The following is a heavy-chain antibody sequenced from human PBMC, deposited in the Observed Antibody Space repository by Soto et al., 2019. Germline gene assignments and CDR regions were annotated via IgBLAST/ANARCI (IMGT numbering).Heavy chain of an antibody. J-gene: IGHJ4*02. CDR3: ARQRVVAATLAY. Sequence: QVQLVQSGAEEKKPGASVKVSCKASGYTFTSYAMHWVRQAPGQRLEWMGWINAGNGNTKYSQKFQRSVTITTDTSASTAYMELSRLRSEDTAVYYCARQRVVAATLAYWGQGTLVTVSS. V-gene: IGHV1-3*05. D-gene: IGHD2-15*01. CDR2: INAGNGNT. CDR1: GYTFTSYA.